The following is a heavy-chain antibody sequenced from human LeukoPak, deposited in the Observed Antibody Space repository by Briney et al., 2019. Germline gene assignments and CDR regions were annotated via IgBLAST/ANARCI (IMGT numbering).Heavy chain of an antibody. CDR2: SRTQPYGATT. V-gene: IGHV3-49*04. D-gene: IGHD3-22*01. J-gene: IGHJ4*02. Sequence: GGSLRLYCAASGGTFSSYEMNWVRQAPGMGLEWLGFSRTQPYGATTEYAAAVKGRFTISRDDSKSIAYLQMNSLKTEDTAIYYCTRDYYDSTGAFDYWGQGTQVTVSS. CDR1: GGTFSSYE. CDR3: TRDYYDSTGAFDY.